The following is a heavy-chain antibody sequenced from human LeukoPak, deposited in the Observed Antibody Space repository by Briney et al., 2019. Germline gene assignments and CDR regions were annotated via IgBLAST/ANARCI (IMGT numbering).Heavy chain of an antibody. CDR3: ARGSRYFDWAYAFDI. CDR1: GGSISSGDYC. CDR2: IYYSGST. J-gene: IGHJ3*02. Sequence: SETLSLTCTVSGGSISSGDYCWSWIRQPPGKGLEWIGYIYYSGSTYYNPSLKSRVTISVDTSKNQFSLKLSSVTAADTAVYYCARGSRYFDWAYAFDIWGQGTMVTVSS. V-gene: IGHV4-30-4*01. D-gene: IGHD3-9*01.